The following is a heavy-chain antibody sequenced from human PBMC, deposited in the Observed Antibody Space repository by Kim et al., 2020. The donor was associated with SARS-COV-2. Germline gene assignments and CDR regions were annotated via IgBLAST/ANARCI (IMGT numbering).Heavy chain of an antibody. Sequence: GGSLRLSCAASGFSFSSYAINWVRQAPGKGLEWVSSISRSGYDIYYADSVKGRFTISRDNAKNSLYLQMNSLRDEDTAVYYCARVREPLSVIVALRGSSDAFDIWGQGTMVTVSS. CDR2: ISRSGYDI. CDR3: ARVREPLSVIVALRGSSDAFDI. D-gene: IGHD3-22*01. J-gene: IGHJ3*02. CDR1: GFSFSSYA. V-gene: IGHV3-21*01.